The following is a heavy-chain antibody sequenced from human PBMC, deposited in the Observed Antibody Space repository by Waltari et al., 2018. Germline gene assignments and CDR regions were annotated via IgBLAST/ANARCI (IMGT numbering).Heavy chain of an antibody. D-gene: IGHD6-13*01. CDR3: ARFVATAAGTRFDY. J-gene: IGHJ4*02. V-gene: IGHV4-39*07. CDR1: GGSISSSSYY. CDR2: IYYSGST. Sequence: QLQLQESGPGLVKPSETLSLTCTVSGGSISSSSYYWGWIRQPPGKGLEWIGSIYYSGSTYYNPALKSRVTISLDTAKNQFSLRLSSVTAADTAVYYCARFVATAAGTRFDYWGQGKLVTVSS.